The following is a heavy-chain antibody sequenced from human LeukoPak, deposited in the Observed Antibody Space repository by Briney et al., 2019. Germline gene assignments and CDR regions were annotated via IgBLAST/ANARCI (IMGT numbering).Heavy chain of an antibody. J-gene: IGHJ4*02. Sequence: SETLSLTCTVSGGSISSSSYYWGWIRQPPGKGLEWIGEVNHSGSTNYNPSLKSRVTISVDTSKNQFSLKLSSVTAADTAVYYCARGLAYCSGGSCYPTHFDYWGQGTLVTVSS. CDR2: VNHSGST. D-gene: IGHD2-15*01. V-gene: IGHV4-39*07. CDR1: GGSISSSSYY. CDR3: ARGLAYCSGGSCYPTHFDY.